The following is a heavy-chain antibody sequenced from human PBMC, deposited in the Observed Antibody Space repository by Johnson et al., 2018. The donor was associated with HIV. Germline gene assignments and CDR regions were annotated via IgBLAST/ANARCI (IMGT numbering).Heavy chain of an antibody. J-gene: IGHJ3*02. V-gene: IGHV3-11*04. D-gene: IGHD2-21*02. CDR1: GFTFSDYY. CDR3: ARVGEAYCGGDCYPGDAFDI. CDR2: ISSSGSTI. Sequence: VQLVESGGGLVKPGGSLRLSCAASGFTFSDYYMSWIRQATGKGLAWVSYISSSGSTIYYADSVKGRFTISRDNAKNSLYLKMKRLRAEDTAVYYCARVGEAYCGGDCYPGDAFDIWGQGTMVTVSS.